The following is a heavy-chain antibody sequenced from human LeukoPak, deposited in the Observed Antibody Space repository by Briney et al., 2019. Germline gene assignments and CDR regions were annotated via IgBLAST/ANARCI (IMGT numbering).Heavy chain of an antibody. CDR2: IYYSGTT. J-gene: IGHJ4*02. D-gene: IGHD6-13*01. CDR1: GGSISNYY. CDR3: ARGVYIAAAQYGY. V-gene: IGHV4-59*01. Sequence: SETLSLTCTVSGGSISNYYWSWIRQPPGKGLEWIGYIYYSGTTNYNPSLKSRVTISVDTSENQFSLKLNSVTAADTAVYYCARGVYIAAAQYGYWGQGTLVTVSS.